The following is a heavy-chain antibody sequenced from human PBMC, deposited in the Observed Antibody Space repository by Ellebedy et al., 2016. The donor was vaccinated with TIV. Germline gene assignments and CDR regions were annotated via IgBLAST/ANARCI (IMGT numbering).Heavy chain of an antibody. CDR2: ITHREST. D-gene: IGHD3-10*01. J-gene: IGHJ4*02. V-gene: IGHV4-34*01. CDR1: TGSFTGYY. Sequence: SETLSLXXEFATGSFTGYYWAWIRQPPGKGLEWIGKITHRESTFYNSSLERRVTISLDTSKKQFSLKMTSMTAADTAMYYCARASLVRGIAGWGQGTLISVSS. CDR3: ARASLVRGIAG.